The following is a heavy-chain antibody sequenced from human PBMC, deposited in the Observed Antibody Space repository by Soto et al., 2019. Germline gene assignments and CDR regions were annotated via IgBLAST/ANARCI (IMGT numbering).Heavy chain of an antibody. CDR1: GFTFSSYA. CDR2: TSYDGSNK. V-gene: IGHV3-30-3*01. CDR3: ARDWETSATGLIDS. Sequence: GGSLRLSCVASGFTFSSYALHWVRQAPGKGLERVAVTSYDGSNKYYADSVEGRFTISRDNSKNTLYLQTSSLTTEDTAMYYCARDWETSATGLIDSWGQGTLVTVSS. J-gene: IGHJ4*02. D-gene: IGHD3-9*01.